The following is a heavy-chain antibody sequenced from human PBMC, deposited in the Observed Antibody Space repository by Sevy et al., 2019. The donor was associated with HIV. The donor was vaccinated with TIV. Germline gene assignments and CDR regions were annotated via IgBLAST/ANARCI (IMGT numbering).Heavy chain of an antibody. CDR3: ARDRSGSYHVSDNWFDP. CDR1: GFTFSSYW. J-gene: IGHJ5*02. V-gene: IGHV3-74*01. D-gene: IGHD1-26*01. Sequence: GGSLRLSCAASGFTFSSYWMHWVRQVPGKGLVWVSRIKSDGSSTSYADSVKGRFTISRDNAKNTLYLQMNSLGAEDTAVYYCARDRSGSYHVSDNWFDPWGQGTLVTVSS. CDR2: IKSDGSST.